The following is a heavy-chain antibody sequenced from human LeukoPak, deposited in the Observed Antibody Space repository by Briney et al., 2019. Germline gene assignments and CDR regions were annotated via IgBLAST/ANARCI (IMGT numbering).Heavy chain of an antibody. V-gene: IGHV3-11*04. Sequence: GGSLRLSCAASGFTFSDYYMGWIRQAPWKGLEWVSYISSSGSTIYYADSVKGRFTISRDNAKNSLYLQMNSLRAEDTAVYYCARGVRYFDWLLPRGWFDPWGQGTLVTVSS. CDR1: GFTFSDYY. D-gene: IGHD3-9*01. J-gene: IGHJ5*02. CDR3: ARGVRYFDWLLPRGWFDP. CDR2: ISSSGSTI.